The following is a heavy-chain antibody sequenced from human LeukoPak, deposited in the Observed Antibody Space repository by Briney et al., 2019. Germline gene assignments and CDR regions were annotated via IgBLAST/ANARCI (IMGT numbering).Heavy chain of an antibody. CDR3: ARGDGYYFDY. J-gene: IGHJ4*02. D-gene: IGHD5-24*01. V-gene: IGHV4-31*03. CDR1: GGSISSSGYY. Sequence: SETLSLTCTVSGGSISSSGYYWSWIRQLPGKGLEWIGYIYYSGTTYYNPSLKSRVTISVDTSKNQLSLNLTSLTAADTAGYYCARGDGYYFDYWGQGTLVTVSS. CDR2: IYYSGTT.